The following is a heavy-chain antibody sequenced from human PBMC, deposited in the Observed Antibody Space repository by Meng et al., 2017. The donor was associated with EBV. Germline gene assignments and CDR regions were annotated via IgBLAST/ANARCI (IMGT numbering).Heavy chain of an antibody. CDR3: ASESGRGFTPDY. CDR2: LIPMSGAP. J-gene: IGHJ4*02. D-gene: IGHD3-10*01. V-gene: IGHV1-69*01. Sequence: QWPLQQSGAEVKKPGSSVKVSCRTSGGTFRSDAVSWVRQAPGQGLEWMGGLIPMSGAPHYAQKFQDRVTIIADESTSTHSMELNNLRFEDTAMYYCASESGRGFTPDYWGQGTLVTVSS. CDR1: GGTFRSDA.